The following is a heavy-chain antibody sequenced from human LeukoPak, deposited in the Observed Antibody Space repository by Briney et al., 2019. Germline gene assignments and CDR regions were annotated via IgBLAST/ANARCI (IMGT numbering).Heavy chain of an antibody. D-gene: IGHD5-18*01. CDR3: ARWERGYSYGSWWYYFDY. V-gene: IGHV4-34*01. CDR2: INHSGST. Sequence: SETLSLTCAVYGGSFSGYYWSWIRQPPGKRLEWIGEINHSGSTNYNPSLKSRVTISVDTSKNQFSLKLSSVTAADTAVYYCARWERGYSYGSWWYYFDYWGQGTLVTVSS. J-gene: IGHJ4*02. CDR1: GGSFSGYY.